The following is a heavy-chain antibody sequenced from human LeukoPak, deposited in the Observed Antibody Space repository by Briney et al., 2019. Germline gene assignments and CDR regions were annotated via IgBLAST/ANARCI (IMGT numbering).Heavy chain of an antibody. D-gene: IGHD2-2*01. CDR1: GGSFSGYY. Sequence: SETLSLTCAVYGGSFSGYYWSWIRQPPGKGLEWIGEINHSGSTNYNPSLKSRVTISVDTSKNQFSLKLSSVTAADTAVYYCARHGGLGYCSSTSCGYYYYYMDVWGKGTTVTVSS. V-gene: IGHV4-34*01. CDR3: ARHGGLGYCSSTSCGYYYYYMDV. CDR2: INHSGST. J-gene: IGHJ6*03.